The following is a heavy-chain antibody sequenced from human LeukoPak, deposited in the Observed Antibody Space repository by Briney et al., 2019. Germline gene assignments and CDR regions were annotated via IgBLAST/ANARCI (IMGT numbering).Heavy chain of an antibody. CDR1: GYTFTSYG. J-gene: IGHJ6*03. CDR2: INPNSGGT. V-gene: IGHV1-2*02. D-gene: IGHD5-12*01. CDR3: ARDRGYSGYFVDYYMDV. Sequence: ASVKVSCKASGYTFTSYGISWVRQAPGQGLEWMGWINPNSGGTNYAQKFQGRVTMTRDTSISTAYMELSRLRSDDTAVYYCARDRGYSGYFVDYYMDVWGKGTTVTISS.